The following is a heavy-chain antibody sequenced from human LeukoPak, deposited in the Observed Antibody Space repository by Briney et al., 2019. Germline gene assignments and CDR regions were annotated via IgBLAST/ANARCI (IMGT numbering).Heavy chain of an antibody. V-gene: IGHV4-38-2*02. D-gene: IGHD3-9*01. CDR2: IYRSGST. CDR1: DYSITTGYY. J-gene: IGHJ4*02. CDR3: ARLTGILPDY. Sequence: PSETLSLTCTVSDYSITTGYYWGWIRQPPGGGLEWVGSIYRSGSTYYNPSLKTRVTISVDTSKNQFSLKLNSVTAADTAVYYCARLTGILPDYWGQGTLVTVSS.